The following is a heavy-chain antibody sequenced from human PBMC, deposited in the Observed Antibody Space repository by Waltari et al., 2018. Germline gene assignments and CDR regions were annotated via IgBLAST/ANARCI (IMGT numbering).Heavy chain of an antibody. CDR2: IIRSFGTA. D-gene: IGHD3-10*01. CDR3: ASQVSDSWFDP. V-gene: IGHV1-69*14. J-gene: IGHJ5*02. CDR1: GGPFSSYA. Sequence: QVQLVQSGAEVKKPGSSVKVSCKASGGPFSSYAISWVRQAPGQGLEWMGGIIRSFGTANYDQKFQGRGTITADKCTSTAYMELSSLRSEDTAVYYCASQVSDSWFDPWGQGTLVTVSS.